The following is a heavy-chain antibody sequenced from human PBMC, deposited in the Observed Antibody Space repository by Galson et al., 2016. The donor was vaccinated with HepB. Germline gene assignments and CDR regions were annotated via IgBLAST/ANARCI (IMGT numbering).Heavy chain of an antibody. CDR1: GFTFRDST. Sequence: SLRLSCAASGFTFRDSTMTWVRQAPGKGLHWVSTITGSGVSSYYADSVKGRFITSRDNSKNILYLQMNSLRADDTAVYYCAKDGGTWGYYYGDWNLDLWGRGTLVTVSS. J-gene: IGHJ2*01. CDR3: AKDGGTWGYYYGDWNLDL. D-gene: IGHD3-16*01. V-gene: IGHV3-23*01. CDR2: ITGSGVSS.